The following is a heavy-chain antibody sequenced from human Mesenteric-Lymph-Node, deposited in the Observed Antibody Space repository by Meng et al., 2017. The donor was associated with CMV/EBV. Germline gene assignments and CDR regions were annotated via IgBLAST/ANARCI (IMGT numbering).Heavy chain of an antibody. CDR2: ISSSGSAI. J-gene: IGHJ3*02. V-gene: IGHV3-11*01. CDR3: ARDNGAYDSSGYWRDSLAAFDI. CDR1: GFTFSDYY. D-gene: IGHD3-22*01. Sequence: GESLKISCAASGFTFSDYYMTWIRQAPGKGLECISYISSSGSAISYADSVKGRFTISRDNAKNSLYLQMNSLRAEDTAVYYCARDNGAYDSSGYWRDSLAAFDIWGQGTMVIVSS.